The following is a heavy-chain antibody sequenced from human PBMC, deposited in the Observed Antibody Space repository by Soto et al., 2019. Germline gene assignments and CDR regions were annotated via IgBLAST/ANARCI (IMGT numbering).Heavy chain of an antibody. D-gene: IGHD3-22*01. CDR1: GFTFSSYA. CDR3: VKESYYDSSGYYPFDY. Sequence: GGSLRLPCSASGFTFSSYAMHWVRQAPGKGLEYVSAISSNGGSTYYADSVKGRFTISRDNSKNTLYLQMSSLRAEDTAVYYCVKESYYDSSGYYPFDYWGQGTLVTVSS. J-gene: IGHJ4*02. CDR2: ISSNGGST. V-gene: IGHV3-64D*08.